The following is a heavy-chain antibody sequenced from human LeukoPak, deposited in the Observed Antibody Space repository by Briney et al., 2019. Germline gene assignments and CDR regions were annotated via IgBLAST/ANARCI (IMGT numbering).Heavy chain of an antibody. J-gene: IGHJ4*02. V-gene: IGHV4-34*01. D-gene: IGHD3-22*01. Sequence: PSETLSPTCAVYGGSFSGYYWSWIRQPPGKGLEWIGEINHSGSTNYNPSLKSRVTISVDTSKNQFSLKLSSVTAADTAVYYCVGSSGYYYNYWGQGTLVTVSS. CDR1: GGSFSGYY. CDR2: INHSGST. CDR3: VGSSGYYYNY.